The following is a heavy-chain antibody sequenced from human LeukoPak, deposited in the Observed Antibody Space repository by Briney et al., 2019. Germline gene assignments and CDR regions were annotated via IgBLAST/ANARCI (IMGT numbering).Heavy chain of an antibody. CDR2: ISAYNGNT. J-gene: IGHJ4*02. CDR3: ARDYSAASNFWSGYRRPYFDY. D-gene: IGHD3-3*01. V-gene: IGHV1-18*01. Sequence: ASVKVSCKASGYTFTSYGISWVRQAPGQGLEWMGWISAYNGNTNYAQKLQGRVTMTTDTSTSTAYTELRSLRSDDTAVYYCARDYSAASNFWSGYRRPYFDYWGQGTLVTVSS. CDR1: GYTFTSYG.